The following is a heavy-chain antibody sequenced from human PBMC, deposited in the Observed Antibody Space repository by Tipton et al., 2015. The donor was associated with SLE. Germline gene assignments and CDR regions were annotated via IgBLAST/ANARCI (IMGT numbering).Heavy chain of an antibody. CDR1: GDSIVSYY. CDR3: ARDLPGVTTGQFDY. CDR2: IHTSGNI. D-gene: IGHD4-11*01. V-gene: IGHV4-4*07. Sequence: TLSLTCTVSGDSIVSYYWSWIRQPAGKGLEWIGRIHTSGNINYNPSLKSRVTMSLDTSKNQFSLRLSSVTAADMAVYYCARDLPGVTTGQFDYWGQGTLVTVSS. J-gene: IGHJ4*02.